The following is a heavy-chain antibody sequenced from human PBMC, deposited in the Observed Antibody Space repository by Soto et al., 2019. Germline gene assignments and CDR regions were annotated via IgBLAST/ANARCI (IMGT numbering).Heavy chain of an antibody. CDR2: ISGSGGST. V-gene: IGHV3-23*01. D-gene: IGHD3-16*01. Sequence: GGSLRLSCAASGFIFSSYAMSWVRQAPGKGLEWVSAISGSGGSTYYADSVKGRFTISRDSSKNTLYVQMNSLRAEDTAVYYCAKDGGGSGWYVSWGQGTLVTVSS. J-gene: IGHJ5*01. CDR3: AKDGGGSGWYVS. CDR1: GFIFSSYA.